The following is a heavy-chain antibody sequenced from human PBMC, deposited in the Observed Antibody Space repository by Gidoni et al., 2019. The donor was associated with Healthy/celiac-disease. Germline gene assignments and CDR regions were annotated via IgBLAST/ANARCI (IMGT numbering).Heavy chain of an antibody. Sequence: GLEWVANIKQDGSEKYYVDSVKGRFTISRDNAKNSLYLQMNSLRAEDTAVYYCARDRTLYSYGIDYWGQGTLVTVSS. J-gene: IGHJ4*02. CDR3: ARDRTLYSYGIDY. CDR2: IKQDGSEK. D-gene: IGHD5-18*01. V-gene: IGHV3-7*01.